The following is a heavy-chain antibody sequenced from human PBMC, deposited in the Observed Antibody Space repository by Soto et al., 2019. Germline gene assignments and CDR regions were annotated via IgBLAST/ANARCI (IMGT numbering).Heavy chain of an antibody. CDR3: AKALPAGSYYRYYGMDV. Sequence: GGSLRLSCAASGFTFSSYAMSWVRQAPGKGLERVSAISGSGGSTYYADSVKGRFTISRDNSKNMLYLQMNSLRAEDTAVYFCAKALPAGSYYRYYGMDVWGQGTTVTVSS. V-gene: IGHV3-23*01. CDR1: GFTFSSYA. D-gene: IGHD1-26*01. J-gene: IGHJ6*02. CDR2: ISGSGGST.